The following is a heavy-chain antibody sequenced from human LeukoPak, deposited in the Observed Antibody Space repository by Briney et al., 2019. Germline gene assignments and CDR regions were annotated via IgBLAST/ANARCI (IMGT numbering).Heavy chain of an antibody. J-gene: IGHJ5*02. CDR2: IYYSGST. V-gene: IGHV4-39*07. Sequence: SETLSLTCTVSGGSMSSYYWGWIRQPPGKGLEWIGSIYYSGSTYYNPSLKSRVTISVDTSKNQFSLKLSSVTAADTAVYYCARDPNYSSGYPSEKFDPWGQGTLVTVSS. CDR3: ARDPNYSSGYPSEKFDP. CDR1: GGSMSSYY. D-gene: IGHD6-19*01.